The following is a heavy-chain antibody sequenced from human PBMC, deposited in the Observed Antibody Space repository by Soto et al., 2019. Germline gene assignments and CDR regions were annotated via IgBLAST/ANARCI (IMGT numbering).Heavy chain of an antibody. Sequence: SETLSLTCTVSGGSIISYYWSWILQPPGKGLEWIGYIYYSGSTNYNPSLKSRVTISVDTSKNQFSLKLSSVTAADTAVYYCARVGGDIVVVPAANLRFDPWGQGTLVTVSS. CDR2: IYYSGST. CDR1: GGSIISYY. D-gene: IGHD2-2*01. V-gene: IGHV4-59*01. J-gene: IGHJ5*02. CDR3: ARVGGDIVVVPAANLRFDP.